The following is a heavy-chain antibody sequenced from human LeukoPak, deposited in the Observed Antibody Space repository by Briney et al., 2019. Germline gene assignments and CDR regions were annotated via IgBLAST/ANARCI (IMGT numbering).Heavy chain of an antibody. V-gene: IGHV4-59*01. CDR3: AGAPGPRDYDIFPRWFDP. J-gene: IGHJ5*02. D-gene: IGHD3-9*01. CDR1: GGSISSYY. CDR2: IYYSGSS. Sequence: SSETLSLTCTVSGGSISSYYWSWIRQPPGKGLEWIGYIYYSGSSNYNPSLKSRVTISIDTSKNQFSLKLSSVTAADTAVYYCAGAPGPRDYDIFPRWFDPWGQGTLVTVSS.